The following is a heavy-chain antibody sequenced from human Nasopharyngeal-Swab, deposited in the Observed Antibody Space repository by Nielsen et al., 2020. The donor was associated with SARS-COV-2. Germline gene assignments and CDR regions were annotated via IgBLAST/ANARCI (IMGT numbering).Heavy chain of an antibody. D-gene: IGHD6-19*01. CDR3: ARDHPGWFYGMDV. V-gene: IGHV4-61*08. J-gene: IGHJ6*02. Sequence: LRLSCTVSGGSISSGGYYWSWIRQHPGKGLEWIGYIYYSGSTNYNPFLKSRVTISVDTSKNQFSLKLSSVTAADTAVYYCARDHPGWFYGMDVWGQGTTVTVSS. CDR1: GGSISSGGYY. CDR2: IYYSGST.